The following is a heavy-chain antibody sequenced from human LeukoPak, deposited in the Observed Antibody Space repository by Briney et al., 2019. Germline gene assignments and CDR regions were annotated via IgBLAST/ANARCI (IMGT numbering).Heavy chain of an antibody. Sequence: GGSLRLSRAASGFTFSSYGMHWGRQAPGKGLEWVAVITYDGSNKYYADSVKGRFTISRDNSKNTLYLQMNSLRAEDTAVYYCAKDMRYSSSWYTTSDYWGQGTLVTVSS. J-gene: IGHJ4*02. CDR2: ITYDGSNK. D-gene: IGHD6-13*01. V-gene: IGHV3-30*18. CDR1: GFTFSSYG. CDR3: AKDMRYSSSWYTTSDY.